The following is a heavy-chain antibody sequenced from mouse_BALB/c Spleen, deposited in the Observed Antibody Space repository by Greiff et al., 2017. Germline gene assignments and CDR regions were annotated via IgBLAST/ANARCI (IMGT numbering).Heavy chain of an antibody. J-gene: IGHJ2*01. V-gene: IGHV7-3*02. CDR3: ARVQRALFDY. Sequence: EVQLVESGGGLVQPGGSLRLSCATSGFTFTDYYMSWVRQPPGKALEWLGFIRNKANGYTTEYSASVKGRFTISRDNSQSILYLQMNTLRAEDSATYYCARVQRALFDYWGQGTTLTVSS. CDR1: GFTFTDYY. CDR2: IRNKANGYTT.